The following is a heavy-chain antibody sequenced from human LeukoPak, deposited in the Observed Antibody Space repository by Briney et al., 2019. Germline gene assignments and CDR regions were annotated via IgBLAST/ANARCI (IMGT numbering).Heavy chain of an antibody. Sequence: GASVKVSCNVAGDSLTDLSIHWVRQALGKGLEWMGGSDLEDYDTIYAQDFQDRVTVTEDTSTHTAYMELSSLRSDDTAVYYCATGVSAEMRGLDVWGQGTTVIVSS. CDR3: ATGVSAEMRGLDV. D-gene: IGHD2-2*01. CDR2: SDLEDYDT. CDR1: GDSLTDLS. V-gene: IGHV1-24*01. J-gene: IGHJ6*02.